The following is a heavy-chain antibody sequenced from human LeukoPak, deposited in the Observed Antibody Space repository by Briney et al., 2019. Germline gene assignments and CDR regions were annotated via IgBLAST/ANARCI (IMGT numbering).Heavy chain of an antibody. D-gene: IGHD2-2*02. V-gene: IGHV3-9*01. CDR3: ARDRREVYCSSTSCYTGYMDV. Sequence: GGSLRLSCAASGFTFDDYAMHWVRQAPGKGLEWVSGISWNSGSIGYADSVKGRFTISRDNAKNALYLQMNSLRAEDTAVYYCARDRREVYCSSTSCYTGYMDVWGKGTTVTVSS. CDR1: GFTFDDYA. CDR2: ISWNSGSI. J-gene: IGHJ6*03.